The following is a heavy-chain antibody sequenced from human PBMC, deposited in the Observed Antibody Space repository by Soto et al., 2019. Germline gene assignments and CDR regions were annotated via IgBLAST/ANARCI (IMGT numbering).Heavy chain of an antibody. D-gene: IGHD6-19*01. CDR3: TRVGSGWTGWFDP. Sequence: PGGSLRLSCTASGFTFGDYAMSWVRQAPGKGLEWVGFIRSKAYGGTTEYAASVKGRFTISRDDSKSIAYLQMNSLKTEDTAVYYCTRVGSGWTGWFDPWGQGTLVTVSS. CDR1: GFTFGDYA. J-gene: IGHJ5*02. V-gene: IGHV3-49*04. CDR2: IRSKAYGGTT.